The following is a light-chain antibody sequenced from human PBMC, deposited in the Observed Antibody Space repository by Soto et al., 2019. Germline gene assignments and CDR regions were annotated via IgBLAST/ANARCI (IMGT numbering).Light chain of an antibody. J-gene: IGLJ2*01. V-gene: IGLV2-14*01. CDR3: TSYASGSSHVV. CDR2: DLN. CDR1: SSDIGGYDY. Sequence: QSALTQPASVSGAPGQSITLSCTGTSSDIGGYDYVSWYQRHPGKAPKLIIYDLNNRPSGVSNRFSGSKSGNTASLTISGLQAEDEADYDCTSYASGSSHVVFGGGTKLTVL.